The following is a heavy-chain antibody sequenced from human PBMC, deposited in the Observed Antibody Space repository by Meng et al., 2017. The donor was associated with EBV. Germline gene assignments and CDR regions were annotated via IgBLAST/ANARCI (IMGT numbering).Heavy chain of an antibody. D-gene: IGHD3-3*01. CDR3: ARLNQFLEWDFDY. CDR1: GGAMSPYY. J-gene: IGHJ4*02. V-gene: IGHV4-59*01. Sequence: QLRESGPGLVRPSGXXXXTCTVSGGAMSPYYWNWIRQFPEKGLEWIGYVHESGNSNYNPSLRDRVTISLDTSKNQFSLELNSVTAADTALYYCARLNQFLEWDFDYWGRGTLVTVSS. CDR2: VHESGNS.